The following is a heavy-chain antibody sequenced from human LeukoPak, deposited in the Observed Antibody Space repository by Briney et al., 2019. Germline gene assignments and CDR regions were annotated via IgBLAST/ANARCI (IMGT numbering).Heavy chain of an antibody. CDR1: GGSISSSSYY. V-gene: IGHV4-39*01. CDR3: ARQDPGDLRYFDWLSYFDY. D-gene: IGHD3-9*01. J-gene: IGHJ4*02. Sequence: PSETLSLTCTVSGGSISSSSYYWGWIRQPPGKGLEWIGSIYYSGSTYYNPSLKSRVTISVDTSKNQFSLKLSSVTAADTAVYYCARQDPGDLRYFDWLSYFDYWGQGTLVTVSS. CDR2: IYYSGST.